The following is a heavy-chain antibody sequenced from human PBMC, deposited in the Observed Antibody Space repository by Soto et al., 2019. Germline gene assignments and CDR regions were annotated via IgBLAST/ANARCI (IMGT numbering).Heavy chain of an antibody. CDR1: GFSVSSRAVG. J-gene: IGHJ4*02. CDR2: IYWDDDK. V-gene: IGHV2-5*02. D-gene: IGHD4-17*01. CDR3: AHRQAVTSSYLGY. Sequence: QITLKESGPTLVKHTQTLTLTCTLSGFSVSSRAVGVGWIRQPPGKALEGLALIYWDDDKLFSPSLKSMLTITKDNSKNQVVLTMTNRDPVDTCTYYCAHRQAVTSSYLGYWGQCTLVTVSS.